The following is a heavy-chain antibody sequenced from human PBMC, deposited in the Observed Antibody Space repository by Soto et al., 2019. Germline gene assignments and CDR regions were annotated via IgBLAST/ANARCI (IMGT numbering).Heavy chain of an antibody. D-gene: IGHD3-10*01. CDR2: ICYSGST. J-gene: IGHJ3*02. Sequence: SETMSLTCTVSGGSISSYSWSWIRPPPGKGLEWIGYICYSGSTNYNPSLKSRVTISVDTSKNQFSLKMSSVTAADTAVYYCARDRVGYYYGACDIWGQGTRVSVSS. CDR3: ARDRVGYYYGACDI. V-gene: IGHV4-59*01. CDR1: GGSISSYS.